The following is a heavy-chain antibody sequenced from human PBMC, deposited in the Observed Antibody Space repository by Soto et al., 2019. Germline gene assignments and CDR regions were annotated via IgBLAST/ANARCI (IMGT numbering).Heavy chain of an antibody. Sequence: GGSLRLSCAASGFTFSSYSMNWVRQAPGKGLEWVSSISSSSSYIYYADSVKGRFTISRDNAKNSLYLQMNSLRAEDTAVYYCARDINYDILTGSIDYWGQGTLVTVSS. CDR3: ARDINYDILTGSIDY. D-gene: IGHD3-9*01. CDR1: GFTFSSYS. J-gene: IGHJ4*02. V-gene: IGHV3-21*01. CDR2: ISSSSSYI.